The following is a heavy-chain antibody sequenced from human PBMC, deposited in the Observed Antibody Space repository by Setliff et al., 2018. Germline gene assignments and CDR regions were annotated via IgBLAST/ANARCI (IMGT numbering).Heavy chain of an antibody. V-gene: IGHV1-3*01. D-gene: IGHD6-13*01. CDR1: GYTFTSYA. CDR2: INAGNGNT. Sequence: ASVKVSCKASGYTFTSYAMHWVRQAPGQRLEWMGWINAGNGNTKYSQKFQGRVTITRDTSASTAYMELSSLRSEDTAVYYCARDRAYSSSWFLWCDPWGQGTLVTVS. CDR3: ARDRAYSSSWFLWCDP. J-gene: IGHJ5*02.